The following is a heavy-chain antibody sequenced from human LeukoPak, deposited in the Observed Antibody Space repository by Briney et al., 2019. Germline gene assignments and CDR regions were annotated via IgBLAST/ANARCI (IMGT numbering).Heavy chain of an antibody. CDR2: INNGGDET. V-gene: IGHV3-74*01. CDR3: ARRIGYSSGHSAVYYFDY. CDR1: GFTFSTYW. Sequence: GGSLRLSCAASGFTFSTYWMHWVRQAPGKGLVWGSLINNGGDETRYADSVKGRFTISRDNAKNTLYLQMNSLRAEDTAVYYCARRIGYSSGHSAVYYFDYWGQGTLVTVSS. J-gene: IGHJ4*02. D-gene: IGHD6-19*01.